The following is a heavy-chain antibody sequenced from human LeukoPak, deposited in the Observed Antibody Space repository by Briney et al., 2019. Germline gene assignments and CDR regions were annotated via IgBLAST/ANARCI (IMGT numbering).Heavy chain of an antibody. Sequence: SETLSLTCEVSGGSLTYSHWTWVRQPPGKGLEWIGEINHSGSTDYKPSLKSRVTISVDTSKRQFSLSLSAVTAADTAVYYCARVAYGGIIVPVFDPWGQGTLVSVSS. J-gene: IGHJ5*02. CDR2: INHSGST. CDR1: GGSLTYSH. V-gene: IGHV4-34*01. D-gene: IGHD3-16*02. CDR3: ARVAYGGIIVPVFDP.